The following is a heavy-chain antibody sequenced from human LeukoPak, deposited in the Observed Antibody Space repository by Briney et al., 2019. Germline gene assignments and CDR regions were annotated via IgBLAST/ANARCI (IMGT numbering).Heavy chain of an antibody. Sequence: SETLSLTCAVYGGSFSGYYWSWIRQPPGKGLEWIGEINHSGSTNYNPSLKSRVTISVDTSKNQFSLKLSSVTAADTAVYYCARRYYGSGSYWATFDYWGQGTLVTVSS. CDR1: GGSFSGYY. V-gene: IGHV4-34*01. CDR3: ARRYYGSGSYWATFDY. CDR2: INHSGST. J-gene: IGHJ4*02. D-gene: IGHD3-10*01.